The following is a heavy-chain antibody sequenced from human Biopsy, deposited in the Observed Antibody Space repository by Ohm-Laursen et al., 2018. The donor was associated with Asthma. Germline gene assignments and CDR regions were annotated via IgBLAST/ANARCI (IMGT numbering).Heavy chain of an antibody. CDR3: VKDTYEDSGGYYTFEV. D-gene: IGHD5-18*01. V-gene: IGHV3-23*01. Sequence: LRLSCAASGFAFDSYAMSWARQAPGKGLAWVSTIRPNNRGVDYVPSVRGRFTMSRDNSKNTLYLHMSSLRAEDTAVYYCVKDTYEDSGGYYTFEVWGQGTMVTVSS. J-gene: IGHJ3*01. CDR1: GFAFDSYA. CDR2: IRPNNRGV.